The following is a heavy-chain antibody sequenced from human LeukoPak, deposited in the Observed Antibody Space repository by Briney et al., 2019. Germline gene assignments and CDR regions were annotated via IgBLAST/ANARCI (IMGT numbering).Heavy chain of an antibody. CDR1: GFTFSSFA. CDR3: AKDSQHCSGANCYFYYFEA. J-gene: IGHJ4*02. Sequence: GGSLRLSCAASGFTFSSFAMSWVRQAPGKGLEWLSGISSNGGYTYYADSVKGRSTVSRDNSKNTLYLEVNSLRADDSAVYYCAKDSQHCSGANCYFYYFEAWGQGARVTVSS. V-gene: IGHV3-23*01. D-gene: IGHD2-15*01. CDR2: ISSNGGYT.